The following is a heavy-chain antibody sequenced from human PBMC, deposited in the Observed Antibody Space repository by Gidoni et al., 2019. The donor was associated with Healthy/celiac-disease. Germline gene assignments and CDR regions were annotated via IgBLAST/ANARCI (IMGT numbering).Heavy chain of an antibody. CDR3: ARERDYGDYRRSGVDGMDV. CDR2: ISSSGSTI. J-gene: IGHJ6*02. Sequence: QVQLVESGGGLVKPGGSLRLSCAASGFTFSDYYMSWIRQAPGKGLEWVSYISSSGSTIYYADSVKGRFTISRDNAKNSLYLQMNSLRAEDTAVYYCARERDYGDYRRSGVDGMDVWGQGTTVTVSS. V-gene: IGHV3-11*01. CDR1: GFTFSDYY. D-gene: IGHD4-17*01.